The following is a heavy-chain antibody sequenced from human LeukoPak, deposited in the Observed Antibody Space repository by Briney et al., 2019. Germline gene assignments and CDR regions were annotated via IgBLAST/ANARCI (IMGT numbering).Heavy chain of an antibody. V-gene: IGHV3-66*01. J-gene: IGHJ4*02. CDR1: GFIVSSNY. Sequence: HPGGSLRLSCAGSGFIVSSNYMSWVRQAPGKGLEWVSVIYSGGSTYYADSVKGRFTISRDNSKNTLYLQMNSLRPEDTAVYYCATRPLKAASGSYYLWGQGTLVTVSS. CDR3: ATRPLKAASGSYYL. CDR2: IYSGGST. D-gene: IGHD3-10*01.